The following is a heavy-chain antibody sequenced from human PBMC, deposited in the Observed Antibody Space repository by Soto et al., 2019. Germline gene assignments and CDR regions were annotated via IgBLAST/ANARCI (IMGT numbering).Heavy chain of an antibody. Sequence: QVQLQESGPGLVKPSETLSLTCTVSGGSISGFYWSWIRQPPGKGLEWIGYIYHSGSTSYNPSLKSRVTISIDTSKNQFSLKLTSVTAADTAVYYCARDLRGRFGELPPIWGQGTLATVSS. J-gene: IGHJ4*02. CDR1: GGSISGFY. V-gene: IGHV4-59*01. CDR3: ARDLRGRFGELPPI. D-gene: IGHD3-10*01. CDR2: IYHSGST.